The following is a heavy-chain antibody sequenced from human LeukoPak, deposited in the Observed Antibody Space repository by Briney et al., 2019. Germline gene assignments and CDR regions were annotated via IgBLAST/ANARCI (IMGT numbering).Heavy chain of an antibody. J-gene: IGHJ4*02. Sequence: GGSLRLSCAASGFALSDFEMNWVRQAPGKGLEWLSYISSSGSIIYYADSVKGRFTVSRDKDKNSLFLQINSLRVGDTALYYCARGFDSWGQGTLVTVSS. V-gene: IGHV3-48*03. CDR3: ARGFDS. CDR2: ISSSGSII. CDR1: GFALSDFE.